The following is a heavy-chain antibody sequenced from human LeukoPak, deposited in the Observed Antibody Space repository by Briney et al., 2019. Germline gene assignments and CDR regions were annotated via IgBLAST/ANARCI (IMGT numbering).Heavy chain of an antibody. CDR2: IYYSGST. Sequence: SETLSLTCTVSSGSISSYYWSWIRQPPGKGLEWIGYIYYSGSTNYNPSLKSRVTISVDTSKNQFSLKLSSVTAADTAVYYCARAPYEAFDYWGQGTLVTVSS. V-gene: IGHV4-59*01. CDR1: SGSISSYY. CDR3: ARAPYEAFDY. D-gene: IGHD3-3*01. J-gene: IGHJ4*02.